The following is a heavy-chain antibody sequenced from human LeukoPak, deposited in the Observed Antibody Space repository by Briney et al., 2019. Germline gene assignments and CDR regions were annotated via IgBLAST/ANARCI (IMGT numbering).Heavy chain of an antibody. V-gene: IGHV3-43D*03. CDR3: AKDSDHGAAAGMGFDY. CDR1: GFTFDDYA. D-gene: IGHD6-13*01. J-gene: IGHJ4*02. Sequence: PGGSLRLSCAASGFTFDDYAMHWVRQAPGKGLEWVSLISWDGGSTYYADSVKGRFTISRDNSKNSLYLQMNSLRAEDTALYYCAKDSDHGAAAGMGFDYWGQGTLVTVSS. CDR2: ISWDGGST.